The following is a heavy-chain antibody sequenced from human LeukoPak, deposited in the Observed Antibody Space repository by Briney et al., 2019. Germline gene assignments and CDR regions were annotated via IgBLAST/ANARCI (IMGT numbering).Heavy chain of an antibody. J-gene: IGHJ6*03. V-gene: IGHV4-59*01. CDR2: IHYSGST. D-gene: IGHD4-11*01. Sequence: SETLSLTCTVSGGSITNYYWTWIRQPPGKGLEWIGYIHYSGSTNYNPSLKSRVTISVDTSKNQFSLRLSSVTAADTAVYYCARASVTYYYYYYMDVWGKGTTVTVSS. CDR3: ARASVTYYYYYYMDV. CDR1: GGSITNYY.